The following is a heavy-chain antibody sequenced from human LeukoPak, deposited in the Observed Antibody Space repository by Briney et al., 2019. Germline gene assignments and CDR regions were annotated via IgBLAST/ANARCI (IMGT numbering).Heavy chain of an antibody. Sequence: SETLSLTCAVYGGSFSGYYWSWIRQPPGKGLEWIGEINHSGSTNYNPSLKSRVTISVDTSRNQFSLKLSSVTAADTAVYYCARQYSSGWYFNYWGQGTLVTVSS. CDR1: GGSFSGYY. V-gene: IGHV4-34*01. J-gene: IGHJ4*02. CDR2: INHSGST. D-gene: IGHD6-19*01. CDR3: ARQYSSGWYFNY.